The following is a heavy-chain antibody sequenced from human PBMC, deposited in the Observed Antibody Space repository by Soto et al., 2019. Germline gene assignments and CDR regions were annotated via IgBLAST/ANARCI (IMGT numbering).Heavy chain of an antibody. CDR1: GGSISSYY. CDR2: IYYSGST. J-gene: IGHJ6*02. D-gene: IGHD3-3*01. Sequence: SETLSLTCTVSGGSISSYYWSWIRQPPGKGLEWIGYIYYSGSTNYNPSLKSRVTISVDTSKNQFSLKLSSVTAADTAVYYCARDIRCRYYDFCGGYYGMDVWGQGTTVTVSS. CDR3: ARDIRCRYYDFCGGYYGMDV. V-gene: IGHV4-59*01.